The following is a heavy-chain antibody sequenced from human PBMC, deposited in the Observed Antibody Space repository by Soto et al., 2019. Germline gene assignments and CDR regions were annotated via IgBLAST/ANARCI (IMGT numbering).Heavy chain of an antibody. CDR1: GYSFTSYW. J-gene: IGHJ4*02. CDR2: IDPSDSYT. CDR3: ARHHGDDPPQW. D-gene: IGHD5-12*01. Sequence: VDSLKISCKGSGYSFTSYWISWVRQMPGKGLEWMGRIDPSDSYTNYSPSFQGHVTISADKSISTAYLQWSSLKASDTAMYYCARHHGDDPPQWWGQGPLVTVSS. V-gene: IGHV5-10-1*01.